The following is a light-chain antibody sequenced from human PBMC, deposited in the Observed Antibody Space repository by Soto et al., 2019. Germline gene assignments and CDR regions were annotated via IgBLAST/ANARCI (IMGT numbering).Light chain of an antibody. Sequence: EIVMTQSPATLSVSPGERATLSCRASQSVSRNLAWYQQKPGQAPRLLISAAYTRATDVPARFSGSGSGTEFTITISSLQSEDFAIYYCQQYNNWPYTFGQGTKLEIK. CDR2: AAY. CDR1: QSVSRN. V-gene: IGKV3-15*01. J-gene: IGKJ2*01. CDR3: QQYNNWPYT.